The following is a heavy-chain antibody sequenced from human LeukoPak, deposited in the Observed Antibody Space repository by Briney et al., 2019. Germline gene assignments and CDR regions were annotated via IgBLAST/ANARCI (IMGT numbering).Heavy chain of an antibody. CDR3: ARGPEQWLAYYFDY. Sequence: SETLSLTCTVSGGSISSYYWSWIRQPAGKGLEWIGRIYTSGSTNYNPSLKSRVTMSVDTSKNQFSLKLSSVTAADTAVYYCARGPEQWLAYYFDYWGQGTPVTVSS. J-gene: IGHJ4*02. CDR1: GGSISSYY. D-gene: IGHD5-12*01. CDR2: IYTSGST. V-gene: IGHV4-4*07.